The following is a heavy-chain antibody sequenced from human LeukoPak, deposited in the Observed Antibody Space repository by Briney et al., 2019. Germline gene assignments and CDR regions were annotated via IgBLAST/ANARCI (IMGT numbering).Heavy chain of an antibody. CDR2: INHSGST. CDR3: ARENYYGMEV. V-gene: IGHV4-34*01. CDR1: GGSFSGYY. J-gene: IGHJ6*02. Sequence: NPSETLSLTCAVYGGSFSGYYWSWIRQPPGKGLEWIGEINHSGSTNYNPSLKSRVTISVDTSKNQFSLKLSSVTAADTAVYYCARENYYGMEVWGQGTTVIVSS.